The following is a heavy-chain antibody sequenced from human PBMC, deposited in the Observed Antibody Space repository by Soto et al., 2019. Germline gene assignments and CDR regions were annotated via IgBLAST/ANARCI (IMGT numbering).Heavy chain of an antibody. D-gene: IGHD2-2*02. CDR1: GGSISSGDYY. Sequence: LSLTCTVSGGSISSGDYYWSWIRQPPGKGLEWIGYIYYSGSTYYNPSLKSRVTISVDTSKNQFSLRLSSVTAADTAVYYCARAVVVPAAIGPFDYWGQGTLVTVSS. CDR3: ARAVVVPAAIGPFDY. CDR2: IYYSGST. J-gene: IGHJ4*02. V-gene: IGHV4-30-4*01.